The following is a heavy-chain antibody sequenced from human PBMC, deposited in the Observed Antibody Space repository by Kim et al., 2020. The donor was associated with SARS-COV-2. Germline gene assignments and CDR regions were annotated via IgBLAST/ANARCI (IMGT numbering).Heavy chain of an antibody. Sequence: YADSLKGRFIITRGNSKNSLYLQMNSLRTEDTALYYCAKDYYGSGSYYTNWGQGTLVTVPS. D-gene: IGHD3-10*01. V-gene: IGHV3-43*01. CDR3: AKDYYGSGSYYTN. J-gene: IGHJ4*02.